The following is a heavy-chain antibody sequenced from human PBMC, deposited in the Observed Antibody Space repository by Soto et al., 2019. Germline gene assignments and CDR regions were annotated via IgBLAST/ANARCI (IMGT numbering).Heavy chain of an antibody. CDR2: ISGSGGST. J-gene: IGHJ4*02. D-gene: IGHD3-3*01. CDR1: GFTFSSYA. V-gene: IGHV3-23*01. Sequence: GGSLRLSCAASGFTFSSYAMSWVRQAPGKGLEWVSAISGSGGSTYYADSVKGRFTISRDSSKNTLYLQMNSLRAEDTAVYYCAKATYYDFWSGYPYFDYWGQGTLVTVSS. CDR3: AKATYYDFWSGYPYFDY.